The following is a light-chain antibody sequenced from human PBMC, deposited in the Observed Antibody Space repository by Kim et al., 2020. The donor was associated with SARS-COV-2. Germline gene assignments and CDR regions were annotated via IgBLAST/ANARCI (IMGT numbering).Light chain of an antibody. CDR3: QHYYTAPIT. V-gene: IGKV4-1*01. Sequence: DIVMTQSPDSLAVSLGERATINCKSSQSVLSSSNNRNYLAWYQQKPGQPPKLLIYWSSTRESGVPDRFSGSGSGTDFTLTISSLQAEDVAVYYCQHYYTAPITCGGGTKVDIK. CDR1: QSVLSSSNNRNY. CDR2: WSS. J-gene: IGKJ4*01.